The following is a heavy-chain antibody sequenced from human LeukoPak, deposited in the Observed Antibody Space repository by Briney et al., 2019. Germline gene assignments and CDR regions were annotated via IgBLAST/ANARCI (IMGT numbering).Heavy chain of an antibody. Sequence: PSETLSLTCTLSGGSISTYYWSWIRQPLGKGLEWIGYIYHSGTTNYNPSLNSRVTISVDTSNNQFSLKLSSVTAADTAVYYCARGGGYASPIGYWGQGALVTVSS. CDR1: GGSISTYY. J-gene: IGHJ4*02. CDR2: IYHSGTT. V-gene: IGHV4-59*01. D-gene: IGHD5-12*01. CDR3: ARGGGYASPIGY.